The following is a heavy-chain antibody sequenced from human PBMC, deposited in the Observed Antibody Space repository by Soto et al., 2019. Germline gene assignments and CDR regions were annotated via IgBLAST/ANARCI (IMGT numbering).Heavy chain of an antibody. D-gene: IGHD3-9*01. J-gene: IGHJ4*02. CDR1: GFTLSDYY. Sequence: QVQLVESGGGLVKPGGSLRLSCAASGFTLSDYYMTWIRQAPGKGLEWVSDISISGTTIHYADSVRGRFTISRDNAKNSLWLPMSTLRAEDTAVYYCARSRGDGYYNFWGQGTLVTVSS. CDR3: ARSRGDGYYNF. CDR2: ISISGTTI. V-gene: IGHV3-11*01.